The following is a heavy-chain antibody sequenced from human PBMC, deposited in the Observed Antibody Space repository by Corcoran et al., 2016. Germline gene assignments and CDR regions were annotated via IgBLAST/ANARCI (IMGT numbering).Heavy chain of an antibody. J-gene: IGHJ5*02. D-gene: IGHD3-22*01. V-gene: IGHV1-69*06. CDR1: GGTFSSYA. CDR3: AREGTYYYDSSGYRWFDP. Sequence: QVQLVQSGAEVKKPGSSVKVSCKASGGTFSSYAISWVRQAPGQGLEWMGGIIPIFGTANYAQKFQGRVTITADKSTSTAYMELSSLRSEDTAVYYCAREGTYYYDSSGYRWFDPWGQGTLVTVSS. CDR2: IIPIFGTA.